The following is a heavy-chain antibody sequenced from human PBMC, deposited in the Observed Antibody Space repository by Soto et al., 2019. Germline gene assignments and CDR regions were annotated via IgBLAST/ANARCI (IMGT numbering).Heavy chain of an antibody. Sequence: SETLSLTCTVSGGSISSYYWSWIRQPPGKGLEWIGYMYNTGSTIYNPSLKSRVTISVDSSKNQFSLKLNSVTAADTAVYYCARDLWGYCGADCYPLDVWGQGTTVTVSS. J-gene: IGHJ6*02. CDR1: GGSISSYY. CDR2: MYNTGST. CDR3: ARDLWGYCGADCYPLDV. D-gene: IGHD2-21*02. V-gene: IGHV4-59*01.